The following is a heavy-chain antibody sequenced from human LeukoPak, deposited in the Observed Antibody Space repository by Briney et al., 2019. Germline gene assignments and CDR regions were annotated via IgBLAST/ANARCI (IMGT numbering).Heavy chain of an antibody. V-gene: IGHV4-34*01. CDR1: GGSFSGYY. J-gene: IGHJ4*02. Sequence: SETLSLTCAVYGGSFSGYYWSWIRPPPGKGLEWIGEINHSGSTNYNPSLKSRVTISVDTSKNQFSLKLSSVTAADTAVYYCARLYSNYVPYYFDYWGQGTLVTVSS. CDR3: ARLYSNYVPYYFDY. D-gene: IGHD4-11*01. CDR2: INHSGST.